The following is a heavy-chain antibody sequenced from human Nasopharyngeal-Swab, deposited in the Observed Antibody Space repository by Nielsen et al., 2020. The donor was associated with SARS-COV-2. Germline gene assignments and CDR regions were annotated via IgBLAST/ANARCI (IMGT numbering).Heavy chain of an antibody. CDR1: GCTLSSYA. J-gene: IGHJ5*02. CDR2: TIPIFGTA. Sequence: SSVPVPRQASGCTLSSYAISWVRQAPGHPLEWMGGTIPIFGTANYAQKFQGRVTITADESTSTAYMELSSLRSEDTAVYYCARSRMVYARLGFWFDPWGQGTLVTVSS. V-gene: IGHV1-69*13. CDR3: ARSRMVYARLGFWFDP. D-gene: IGHD2-8*01.